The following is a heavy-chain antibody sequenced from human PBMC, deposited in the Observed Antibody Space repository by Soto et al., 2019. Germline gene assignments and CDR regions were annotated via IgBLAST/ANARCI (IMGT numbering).Heavy chain of an antibody. CDR1: GYTLTELS. D-gene: IGHD2-2*01. Sequence: QVPLVQSGAEVKKPGASVKVSCKVSGYTLTELSMHWVRQAPGTGLERMVGFDPEDGETIYAQKFQGRVTRTEDTSTDPAYMELSSLRSEDTAVYYCATARRYCSSTSCQHYYFDYWGQGTLVTVSS. J-gene: IGHJ4*02. V-gene: IGHV1-24*01. CDR2: FDPEDGET. CDR3: ATARRYCSSTSCQHYYFDY.